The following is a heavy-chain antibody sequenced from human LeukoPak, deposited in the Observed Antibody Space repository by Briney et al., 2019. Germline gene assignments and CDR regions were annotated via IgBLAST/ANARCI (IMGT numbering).Heavy chain of an antibody. CDR2: IYFSGTT. D-gene: IGHD2-15*01. CDR3: ARHRRDCSGGSCNSGAFDF. V-gene: IGHV4-39*01. CDR1: GFTFSSYG. Sequence: GSLRLSCAASGFTFSSYGMHWVRQPPGKGLEWIGSIYFSGTTYYNPSLTSRVTISVDTSKNQLSLKRTSVTAADTAVYYCARHRRDCSGGSCNSGAFDFWGQGTMVTVSS. J-gene: IGHJ3*01.